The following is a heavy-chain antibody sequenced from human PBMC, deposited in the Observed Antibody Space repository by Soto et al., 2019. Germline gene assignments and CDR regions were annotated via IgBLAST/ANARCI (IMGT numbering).Heavy chain of an antibody. CDR1: GGTFSSYT. Sequence: ASVKVSCKASGGTFSSYTITWVRQAPGQGLEWMGGIIPIFGTANYAQKFQGRVTITADKSTSTAYMELSSLRSEDAAVYYCARGVYGSGSYYNTNFDYWGQGTLVTVSS. CDR2: IIPIFGTA. V-gene: IGHV1-69*06. D-gene: IGHD3-10*01. CDR3: ARGVYGSGSYYNTNFDY. J-gene: IGHJ4*02.